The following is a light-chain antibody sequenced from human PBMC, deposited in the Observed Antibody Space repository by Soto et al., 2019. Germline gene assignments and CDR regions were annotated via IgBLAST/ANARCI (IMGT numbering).Light chain of an antibody. Sequence: DLRMTPSPPTFSASVGDSITITCXASQSISTWLAWYQQTPGKAPNLLIYKASSLETGVPSRFSGSGSGTEFTLTISSLQPDDFATYYCQQYDSYSRTFGQGTKVDI. CDR2: KAS. CDR3: QQYDSYSRT. V-gene: IGKV1-5*03. CDR1: QSISTW. J-gene: IGKJ1*01.